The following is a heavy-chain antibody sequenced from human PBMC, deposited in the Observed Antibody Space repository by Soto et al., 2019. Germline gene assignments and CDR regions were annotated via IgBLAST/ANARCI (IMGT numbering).Heavy chain of an antibody. V-gene: IGHV4-30-4*02. D-gene: IGHD3-16*01. CDR3: ARVPSPFDFYYAMDV. Sequence: SETLSLTCTVSGDSICSGNKCCSCMRQSPGKGLEWIGYIFSSGTTYYNPSLKSRLTMSLDTSQNQFSLKLNSVTAADTAVYFCARVPSPFDFYYAMDVWGQGTTVTVSS. J-gene: IGHJ6*02. CDR2: IFSSGTT. CDR1: GDSICSGNKC.